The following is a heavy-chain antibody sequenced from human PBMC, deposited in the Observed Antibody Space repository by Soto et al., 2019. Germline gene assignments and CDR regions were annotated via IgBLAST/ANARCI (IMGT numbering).Heavy chain of an antibody. Sequence: EVHLLESGGGLVHPGESLRLSCGASGFTFSSCVMTWVRQAPGKGLEWVSCITDSGTGTYYADSVKGRFTISRDNSKNTMYLQMNNLRAEDTGVYYCAKGLINGRWYAEDLGQGTLVTVSS. J-gene: IGHJ4*02. CDR1: GFTFSSCV. CDR3: AKGLINGRWYAED. V-gene: IGHV3-23*01. CDR2: ITDSGTGT. D-gene: IGHD6-13*01.